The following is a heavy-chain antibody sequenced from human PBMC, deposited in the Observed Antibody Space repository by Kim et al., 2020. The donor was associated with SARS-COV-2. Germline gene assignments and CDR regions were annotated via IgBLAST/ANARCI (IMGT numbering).Heavy chain of an antibody. CDR2: INNSGST. Sequence: SETLSLTCAVYGGSFSGYYRSWIRQPPGKGLEWIGEINNSGSTNYNPSLTSRVTISVDTSKNQFLRKLSSVTAADTAVYYCARGYYGEYGDWGQGTLVTVSS. D-gene: IGHD4-17*01. CDR3: ARGYYGEYGD. CDR1: GGSFSGYY. V-gene: IGHV4-34*01. J-gene: IGHJ4*02.